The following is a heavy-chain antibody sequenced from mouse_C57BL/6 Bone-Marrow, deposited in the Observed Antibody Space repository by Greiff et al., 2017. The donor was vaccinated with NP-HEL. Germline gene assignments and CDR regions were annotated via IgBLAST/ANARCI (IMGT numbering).Heavy chain of an antibody. CDR1: GFSLTSYG. CDR2: IWSGGST. V-gene: IGHV2-2*01. D-gene: IGHD2-4*01. Sequence: VQLQESGPGLVQPSQSLSITCTVSGFSLTSYGVHWVRQSPGKGLEWLGVIWSGGSTDYNAAFISRLSISKDNSKSQVFFKMNSLQADDTAIYYCARKGITPYWYFDVWGTGTTVTVSS. J-gene: IGHJ1*03. CDR3: ARKGITPYWYFDV.